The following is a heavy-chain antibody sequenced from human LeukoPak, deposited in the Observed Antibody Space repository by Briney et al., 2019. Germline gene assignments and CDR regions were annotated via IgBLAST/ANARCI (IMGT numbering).Heavy chain of an antibody. V-gene: IGHV4-59*01. CDR3: ARDRGDSGSYSSRLGWFVP. CDR1: GGSIRSYY. CDR2: IYDSGST. Sequence: PSETLSLTCTVSGGSIRSYYWSWIRQPPGKGLEWIGYIYDSGSTNYNPSLKSRVTISVDMSKNQFSLNLNSVTAADTAVYYCARDRGDSGSYSSRLGWFVPWRQGTLVTVSS. J-gene: IGHJ5*02. D-gene: IGHD1-26*01.